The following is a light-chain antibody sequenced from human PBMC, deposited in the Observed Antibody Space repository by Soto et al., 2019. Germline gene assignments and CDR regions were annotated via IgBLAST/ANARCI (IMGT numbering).Light chain of an antibody. CDR2: WAS. J-gene: IGKJ4*01. CDR1: QSLLYSSKNKNY. Sequence: DIVMTQSPDSLAVSLGERATINCKSSQSLLYSSKNKNYLAWYQQKPGQPPKLLIYWASTRESGVPDRFSGSGSGTDSTLTTSSLQAEDVAVYYCQQYYSTPLLTFGGGTKVEIK. CDR3: QQYYSTPLLT. V-gene: IGKV4-1*01.